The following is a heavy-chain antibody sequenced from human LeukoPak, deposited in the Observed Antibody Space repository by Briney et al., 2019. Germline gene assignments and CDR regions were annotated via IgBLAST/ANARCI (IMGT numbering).Heavy chain of an antibody. V-gene: IGHV3-23*01. CDR1: GFTFSRFS. CDR2: ITVTGGVAAGNA. Sequence: GGSLRLSCAASGFTFSRFSMAWIRQAPGKGLEWVAQITVTGGVAAGNAYYGDSVKGRFTISRDNSKNTLYLEMNSLRAEDTAVYYCAKDDFGSVDHWGQGALVTISS. J-gene: IGHJ4*02. CDR3: AKDDFGSVDH. D-gene: IGHD3-3*01.